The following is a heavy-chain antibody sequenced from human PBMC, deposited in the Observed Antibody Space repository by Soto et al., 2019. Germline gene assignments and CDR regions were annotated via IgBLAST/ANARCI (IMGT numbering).Heavy chain of an antibody. CDR3: VKEVVNSGWTYFDY. J-gene: IGHJ4*02. D-gene: IGHD6-19*01. CDR2: ISDSGGRT. V-gene: IGHV3-23*01. CDR1: GFTFSTYA. Sequence: VGSLRLSCAASGFTFSTYAMSWVRQAPGKGLEWVSAISDSGGRTYYVDSVKGRFTISRDNSKNTLYLQMNSLRAEDTAVYFCVKEVVNSGWTYFDYWGQGTLVTVS.